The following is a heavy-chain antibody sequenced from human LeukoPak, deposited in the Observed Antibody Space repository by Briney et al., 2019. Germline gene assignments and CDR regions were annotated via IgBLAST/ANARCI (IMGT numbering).Heavy chain of an antibody. Sequence: GGSLRLSCAASGFSFSNNAMSWVRQAPGKGLEWVSALSGSGISTYYADFVKGRFTISRDNAKNSLYLQMNSLRAEDTAVYYCRIAVAGTNYFQHWGQGTLVTVSS. CDR2: LSGSGIST. CDR3: RIAVAGTNYFQH. V-gene: IGHV3-23*01. D-gene: IGHD6-19*01. J-gene: IGHJ1*01. CDR1: GFSFSNNA.